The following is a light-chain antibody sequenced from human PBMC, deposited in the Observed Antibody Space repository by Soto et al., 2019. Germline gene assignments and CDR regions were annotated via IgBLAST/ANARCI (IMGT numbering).Light chain of an antibody. CDR3: QQYFSTPFT. CDR2: WAS. Sequence: DIVMTQSPDSLAVSLGERATINCKSSQSVLPSSRNKNYLAWYQQKPGQPPKLLISWASTRESGVPDRFSGSGSGTDFTLTISSLQAEDVAVYYCQQYFSTPFTFGPGTKVDIK. CDR1: QSVLPSSRNKNY. V-gene: IGKV4-1*01. J-gene: IGKJ3*01.